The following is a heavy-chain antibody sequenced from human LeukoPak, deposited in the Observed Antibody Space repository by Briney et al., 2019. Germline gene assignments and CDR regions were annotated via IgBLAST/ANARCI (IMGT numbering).Heavy chain of an antibody. CDR2: IYGGGST. D-gene: IGHD3-3*01. J-gene: IGHJ6*02. V-gene: IGHV3-66*01. Sequence: GGSLRLSCAASGFTVSSNYMNWVRQAPGKGLEWVSVIYGGGSTYYADSMKGRFTISRDNSKNTVYLQMNSLRAEDTAVYYCARGITIFGVAKYGMDVWGQGTTVTVSS. CDR1: GFTVSSNY. CDR3: ARGITIFGVAKYGMDV.